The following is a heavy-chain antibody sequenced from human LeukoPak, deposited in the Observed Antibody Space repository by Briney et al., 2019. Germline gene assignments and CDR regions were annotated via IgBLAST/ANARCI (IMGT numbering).Heavy chain of an antibody. CDR1: GYSISSGGYY. D-gene: IGHD6-13*01. CDR3: ARLRPSNIAAQYFQH. Sequence: SETLSLTCTVSGYSISSGGYYWSWIRQHPGKGLELIGYIHNTGSTYYNPSLKSRVTISVDTSKNQFSLKLSSVTAADTAVYYCARLRPSNIAAQYFQHWGQGTLVTVSS. V-gene: IGHV4-31*03. J-gene: IGHJ1*01. CDR2: IHNTGST.